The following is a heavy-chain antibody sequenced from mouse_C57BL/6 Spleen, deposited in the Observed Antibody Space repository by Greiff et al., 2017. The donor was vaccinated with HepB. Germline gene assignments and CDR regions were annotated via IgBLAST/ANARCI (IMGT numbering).Heavy chain of an antibody. J-gene: IGHJ4*01. CDR1: GYSFTGYF. CDR2: INPYNGDT. D-gene: IGHD1-1*01. Sequence: VQLQQSGPELVKPGDSVKISCKASGYSFTGYFMNWVMQSHGKSLEWIGHINPYNGDTFYNQKFKGKATLTVDKSSSTAHMELRSLTSEDSAVYYCARYGDGYYAMDYWGQGTSVTVSS. V-gene: IGHV1-20*01. CDR3: ARYGDGYYAMDY.